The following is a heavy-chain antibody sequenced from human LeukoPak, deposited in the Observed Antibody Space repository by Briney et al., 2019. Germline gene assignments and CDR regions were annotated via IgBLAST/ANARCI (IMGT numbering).Heavy chain of an antibody. V-gene: IGHV3-23*01. CDR1: GFTFTSYS. CDR2: ISGGGGST. J-gene: IGHJ4*02. Sequence: PGGSLRLSCAASGFTFTSYSMNWVRQAPGKGLEWVSTISGGGGSTYYADSVKGRFTISRDNSKNTLYLQMNSLRAEDTAVYYCAKSSHHCSSTSCPVDYWGQGTLVTVSS. CDR3: AKSSHHCSSTSCPVDY. D-gene: IGHD2-2*01.